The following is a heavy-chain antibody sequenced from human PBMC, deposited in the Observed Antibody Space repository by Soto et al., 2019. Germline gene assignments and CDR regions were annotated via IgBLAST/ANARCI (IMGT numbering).Heavy chain of an antibody. V-gene: IGHV3-23*01. D-gene: IGHD6-6*01. CDR2: SSGSGANT. CDR1: GFTFSSYA. J-gene: IGHJ4*02. CDR3: AKGYSSSSRVPFDY. Sequence: GGSLRLSCAASGFTFSSYAMSWVRRAPGKGLEWVSISSGSGANTYYADSVKGRFTLSRENSKNTLHLQMNSLRAEDTAIYYCAKGYSSSSRVPFDYWGQGALVTVSS.